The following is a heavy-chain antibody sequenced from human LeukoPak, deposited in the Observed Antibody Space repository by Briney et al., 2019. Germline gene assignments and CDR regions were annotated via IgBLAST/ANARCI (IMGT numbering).Heavy chain of an antibody. Sequence: KTGVSLRLSCAASGFTFSSYSMNWVRQAPGKGLEWVSSISSSSSYIYYADSVKGRFTISRDNAKNSLYLQMNSLRAEDTAVYYCARVSSTSWDDWFDPWGQGTLVTVSS. CDR3: ARVSSTSWDDWFDP. D-gene: IGHD2-2*01. CDR2: ISSSSSYI. J-gene: IGHJ5*02. V-gene: IGHV3-21*01. CDR1: GFTFSSYS.